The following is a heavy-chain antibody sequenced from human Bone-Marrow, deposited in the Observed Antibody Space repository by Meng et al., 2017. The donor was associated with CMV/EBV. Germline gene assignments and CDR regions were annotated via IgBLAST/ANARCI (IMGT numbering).Heavy chain of an antibody. D-gene: IGHD2-15*01. Sequence: FTGYYMHWVRQAPGQGLEWMGWVNPKSGGTNYAQKFQGRVTMTRDTSISTAYMELSRLRSDDTAVYYCAVTAVLGYCSGGSCYSVLDYWGQGTLVTVSS. CDR3: AVTAVLGYCSGGSCYSVLDY. J-gene: IGHJ4*02. V-gene: IGHV1-2*02. CDR2: VNPKSGGT. CDR1: FTGYY.